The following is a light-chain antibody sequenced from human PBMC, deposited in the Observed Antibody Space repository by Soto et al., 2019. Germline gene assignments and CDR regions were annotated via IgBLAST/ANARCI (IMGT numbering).Light chain of an antibody. Sequence: EIVLTQSPGTLSLSPGERATLSCRASQSVSSSFLAWYQQKPGQAPRLLIYGASSIATGIPDRFSGSGSGTDFTLTISRLAPEDLAVYYCKQYGSSPPWTFGQGTKLEIK. V-gene: IGKV3-20*01. CDR2: GAS. CDR1: QSVSSSF. CDR3: KQYGSSPPWT. J-gene: IGKJ1*01.